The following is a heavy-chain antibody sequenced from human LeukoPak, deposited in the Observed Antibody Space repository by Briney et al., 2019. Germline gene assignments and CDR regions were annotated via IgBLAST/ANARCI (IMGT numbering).Heavy chain of an antibody. Sequence: SVKVSCKASGGTFSSYAISWVRQAPGQGLEWMGGVIPIFGTANYAQKFQGRVTITADESTSTAYMELSSLRSEDTAVYYCARALHSYYYGSGSPHDYYGMDVWGQGTTVTVSS. V-gene: IGHV1-69*01. J-gene: IGHJ6*02. CDR2: VIPIFGTA. CDR1: GGTFSSYA. D-gene: IGHD3-10*01. CDR3: ARALHSYYYGSGSPHDYYGMDV.